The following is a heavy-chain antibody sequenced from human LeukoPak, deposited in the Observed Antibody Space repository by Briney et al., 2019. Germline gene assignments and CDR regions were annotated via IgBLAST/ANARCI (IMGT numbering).Heavy chain of an antibody. D-gene: IGHD6-13*01. V-gene: IGHV6-1*01. CDR2: TYYRSKWYT. J-gene: IGHJ4*02. CDR1: GDSVSRNSAA. Sequence: SQTLSLTCAISGDSVSRNSAAWNWIRQSPSRGLEWLGRTYYRSKWYTDYALSVKSRITINPDTSKNQFSLQLNSVTPEDTAVYYCARKAAGVGGIGYWGQGTLVTVSS. CDR3: ARKAAGVGGIGY.